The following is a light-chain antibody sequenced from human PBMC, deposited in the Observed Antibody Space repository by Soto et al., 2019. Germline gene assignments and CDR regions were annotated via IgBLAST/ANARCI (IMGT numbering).Light chain of an antibody. J-gene: IGKJ1*01. CDR2: KAS. CDR3: QQYNSYSWT. Sequence: DIQMTQSPSTLSASVGDRVTITCRASQSISSWLAWYQQKPGKAPKLLIYKASSLESGVPSRFSGSESGTEFTLTISSLQPNDLATYYCQQYNSYSWTFGQGTKVEIK. CDR1: QSISSW. V-gene: IGKV1-5*03.